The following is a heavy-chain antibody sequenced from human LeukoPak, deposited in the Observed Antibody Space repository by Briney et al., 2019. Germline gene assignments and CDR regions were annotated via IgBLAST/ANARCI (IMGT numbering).Heavy chain of an antibody. CDR3: ARRAVYGFNDY. V-gene: IGHV3-9*01. Sequence: GRSLRLSCAASGFSFDDYAMHWVRQAPGKGLEWVSGISWNSGTIVYAASVKGRFTISRDNAKNSLFLQMNSLRAEDTAFYYCARRAVYGFNDYWGQGTLVTVSS. CDR2: ISWNSGTI. J-gene: IGHJ4*02. CDR1: GFSFDDYA. D-gene: IGHD2-8*01.